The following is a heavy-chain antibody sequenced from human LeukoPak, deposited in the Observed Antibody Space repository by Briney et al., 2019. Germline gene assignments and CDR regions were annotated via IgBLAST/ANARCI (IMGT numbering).Heavy chain of an antibody. CDR1: GYTFTSYG. V-gene: IGHV1-18*01. Sequence: ASVKVSCKASGYTFTSYGISWVRQAPGQGLEWMGWISAYNGNTNYAQKLQGRVTMTTDTSTSTAYMELRSLRSDDTAVYYCARGNRYDSSGYYLLDYWGQGTLVTVSS. D-gene: IGHD3-22*01. CDR3: ARGNRYDSSGYYLLDY. J-gene: IGHJ4*02. CDR2: ISAYNGNT.